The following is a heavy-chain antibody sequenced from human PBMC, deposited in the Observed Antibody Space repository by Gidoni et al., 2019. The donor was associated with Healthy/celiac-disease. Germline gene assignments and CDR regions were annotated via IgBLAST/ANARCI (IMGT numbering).Heavy chain of an antibody. D-gene: IGHD3-10*01. J-gene: IGHJ4*02. V-gene: IGHV4-38-2*01. Sequence: WIRQPPGKGLEWIGSIYHSGSTYYNPSLKSRVTISVDTSKNQFSLKLSSVTAADTAVYYCARSRGTGYGSGNNTPFDYWGQGTLVTVSS. CDR2: IYHSGST. CDR3: ARSRGTGYGSGNNTPFDY.